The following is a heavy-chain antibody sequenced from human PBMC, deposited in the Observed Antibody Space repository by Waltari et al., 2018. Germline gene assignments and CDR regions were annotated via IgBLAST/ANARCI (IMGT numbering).Heavy chain of an antibody. D-gene: IGHD4-17*01. CDR2: IWSDGSNK. J-gene: IGHJ4*02. CDR1: GFTFNSYC. V-gene: IGHV3-33*01. Sequence: QVQLVASGGGVVQPGRSLRLSCAASGFTFNSYCMRWVRQAPGKGLGWGAVIWSDGSNKYYADSVKGRFTISRDNSKNTLYLQMNSLRAEDTAVYYCARGDYRLYFDYWGQGTLVTVSS. CDR3: ARGDYRLYFDY.